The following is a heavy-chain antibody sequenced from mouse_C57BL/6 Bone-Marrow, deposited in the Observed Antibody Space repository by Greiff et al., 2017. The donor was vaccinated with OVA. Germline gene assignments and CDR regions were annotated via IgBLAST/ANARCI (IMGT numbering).Heavy chain of an antibody. Sequence: VQLVESGAELVKPGASVKISCKASGYAFSSYWMNWVKQRPGKGLEWIGQIYPGDGDTNYNGKFKGKATLTADKSSSTAYMQLSSLTSEDSAVYFCARPLNWKGSYYAMDYWGQGTSVTVSS. CDR1: GYAFSSYW. D-gene: IGHD4-1*02. J-gene: IGHJ4*01. CDR2: IYPGDGDT. CDR3: ARPLNWKGSYYAMDY. V-gene: IGHV1-80*01.